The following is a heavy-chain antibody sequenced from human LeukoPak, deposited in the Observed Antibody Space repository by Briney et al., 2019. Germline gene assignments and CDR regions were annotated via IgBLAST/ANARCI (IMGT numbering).Heavy chain of an antibody. CDR1: EFTFSSCA. D-gene: IGHD2-21*02. J-gene: IGHJ4*02. Sequence: PGGTLRLSCAASEFTFSSCAMHWVRQAPGKGLEWVAVISFDGSKKYFADSVKGRFTISRDNSMNTLYLQMNSLRAEDTAVYYCASEPNGDYSFDNWGQGTLVSVCS. CDR2: ISFDGSKK. V-gene: IGHV3-30-3*01. CDR3: ASEPNGDYSFDN.